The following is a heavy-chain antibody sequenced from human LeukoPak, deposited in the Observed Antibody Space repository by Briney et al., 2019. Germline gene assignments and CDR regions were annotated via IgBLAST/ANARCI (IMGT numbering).Heavy chain of an antibody. D-gene: IGHD5-18*01. J-gene: IGHJ4*02. Sequence: GGSLRLSCAASGFTFSSYGMHWVRQAPGKGLEWVAFIRYDGSNKYYADSVKGRFTISRDNSKNTLYLQMNSLRAEDTAVYYCAKIRSWASGYNDPDDWGQGTLVTVSS. CDR1: GFTFSSYG. V-gene: IGHV3-30*02. CDR3: AKIRSWASGYNDPDD. CDR2: IRYDGSNK.